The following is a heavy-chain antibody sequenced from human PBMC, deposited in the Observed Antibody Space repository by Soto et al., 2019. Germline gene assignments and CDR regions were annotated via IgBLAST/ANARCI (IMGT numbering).Heavy chain of an antibody. D-gene: IGHD3-10*01. V-gene: IGHV1-2*02. J-gene: IGHJ6*02. CDR1: GYTFTDYY. Sequence: GASVKVSCKASGYTFTDYYIHWVRQAPGQGLEWMGWISPRTGSANLAQRFQGRVSMTRDTSITTAYMELRRLKSDDTAVYYCGRGPYSGPVYTMDVWGQGTTVSVSS. CDR2: ISPRTGSA. CDR3: GRGPYSGPVYTMDV.